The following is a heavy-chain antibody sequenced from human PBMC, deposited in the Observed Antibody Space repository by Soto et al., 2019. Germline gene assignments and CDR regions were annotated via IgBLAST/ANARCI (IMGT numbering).Heavy chain of an antibody. V-gene: IGHV3-30*04. CDR2: MSYDGRNE. CDR1: GFTFSSYA. Sequence: GGSLRLSCAASGFTFSSYAMHWVRQAPGKGLEWVAVMSYDGRNEDYADSVKGRFTISRDNSKNTLYLQMNSLRAEDTAVYYCAKDGAEYSSSSPLWDYYGMDVWGQGTTVTVSS. J-gene: IGHJ6*02. CDR3: AKDGAEYSSSSPLWDYYGMDV. D-gene: IGHD6-6*01.